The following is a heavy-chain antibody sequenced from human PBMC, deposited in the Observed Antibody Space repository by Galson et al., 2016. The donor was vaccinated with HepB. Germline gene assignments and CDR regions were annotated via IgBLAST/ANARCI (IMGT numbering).Heavy chain of an antibody. CDR3: AREGFGGFDI. CDR1: GFTFINDW. J-gene: IGHJ3*02. Sequence: SLRLSCAASGFTFINDWMSWVRQARGKGLEWVANIKQDGSEKSYVDSVKGRFTVSRDNAKNSLYLQMNSLRAEDTAVYYCAREGFGGFDIWGQGTLVTVSS. D-gene: IGHD4-23*01. V-gene: IGHV3-7*01. CDR2: IKQDGSEK.